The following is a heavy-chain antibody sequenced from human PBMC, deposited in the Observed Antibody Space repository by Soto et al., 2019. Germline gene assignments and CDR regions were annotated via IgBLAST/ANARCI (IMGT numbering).Heavy chain of an antibody. CDR1: GGSISSYY. V-gene: IGHV4-59*01. D-gene: IGHD3-3*01. J-gene: IGHJ6*02. Sequence: SETLSLTCTVSGGSISSYYWSWIRQPPGKGLEWIGYIYYSGSTNYNPSLKSRVTISVDTSKNQFSLKLSSVTAADTAVYYCARSPSFWSGYTYYYYGMDVWGQGTTVTVSS. CDR2: IYYSGST. CDR3: ARSPSFWSGYTYYYYGMDV.